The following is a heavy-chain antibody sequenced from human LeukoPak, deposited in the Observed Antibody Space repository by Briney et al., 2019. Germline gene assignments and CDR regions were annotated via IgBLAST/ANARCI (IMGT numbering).Heavy chain of an antibody. V-gene: IGHV4-59*01. Sequence: SETLSLTCTVSGGSISSYYWSWIRQPPGKGLEWIGYIYYSGSTNYNPSPKSRVTISVDTSKNQFSLKLSSVTAADTAVYYCARSKIQLDAFDIWGQGTMVTVSS. CDR2: IYYSGST. CDR3: ARSKIQLDAFDI. J-gene: IGHJ3*02. D-gene: IGHD5-18*01. CDR1: GGSISSYY.